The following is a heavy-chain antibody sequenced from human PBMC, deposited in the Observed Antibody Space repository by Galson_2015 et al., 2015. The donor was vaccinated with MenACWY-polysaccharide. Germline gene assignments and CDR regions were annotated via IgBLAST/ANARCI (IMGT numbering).Heavy chain of an antibody. Sequence: SLRLSCAASGFVFNNYWMSWLRQSPGKGLERVANIKHDGSGTYYLDSVKGRFVVSRDNARNSLYLQMSSLRAEDTAVYYCVRDGWCGRAACYYFDFWGQGTLVTVSS. V-gene: IGHV3-7*01. D-gene: IGHD2-8*02. CDR2: IKHDGSGT. CDR1: GFVFNNYW. CDR3: VRDGWCGRAACYYFDF. J-gene: IGHJ4*02.